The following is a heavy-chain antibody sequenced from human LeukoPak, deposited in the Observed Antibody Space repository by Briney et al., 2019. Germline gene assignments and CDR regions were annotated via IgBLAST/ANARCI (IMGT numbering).Heavy chain of an antibody. J-gene: IGHJ4*02. CDR2: ISAYNGNT. CDR1: GYTFTDYG. Sequence: ASVTVSCKASGYTFTDYGISWVRQAPGQGLEWMGWISAYNGNTNYAQKLQGRVTMTTDTSTSTAYMELRSLRSDDTAVYYCARVTAMVTDFDYWGQGTLVTVSS. D-gene: IGHD5-18*01. V-gene: IGHV1-18*01. CDR3: ARVTAMVTDFDY.